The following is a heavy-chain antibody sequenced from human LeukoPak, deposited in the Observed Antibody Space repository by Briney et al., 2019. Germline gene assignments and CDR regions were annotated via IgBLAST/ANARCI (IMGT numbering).Heavy chain of an antibody. J-gene: IGHJ6*02. CDR1: GLTFSSYW. CDR2: IKQDGSEK. V-gene: IGHV3-7*01. Sequence: PGGSLRLSCAASGLTFSSYWMSWVRQAPGKGLEWVANIKQDGSEKYYVDSVKGRFTISRDNAKNSLYLQMNSLRAEDTAVYYCARDIVVVPAAMQFYYYYGMDVWGQGTTVTVSS. D-gene: IGHD2-2*01. CDR3: ARDIVVVPAAMQFYYYYGMDV.